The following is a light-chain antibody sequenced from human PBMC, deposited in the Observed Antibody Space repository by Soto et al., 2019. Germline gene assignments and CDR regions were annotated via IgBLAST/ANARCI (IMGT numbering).Light chain of an antibody. CDR3: QKSNSAPWT. J-gene: IGKJ1*01. Sequence: DIQMTQSPSSLSASVGDRVTITCRASQVISNYLAWYQQKPGKVPKLLIYTASTLQSGVPSRFSGSGSGTDFTLTISSLQPEDVATYYCQKSNSAPWTFGQGTKVEIK. CDR2: TAS. CDR1: QVISNY. V-gene: IGKV1-27*01.